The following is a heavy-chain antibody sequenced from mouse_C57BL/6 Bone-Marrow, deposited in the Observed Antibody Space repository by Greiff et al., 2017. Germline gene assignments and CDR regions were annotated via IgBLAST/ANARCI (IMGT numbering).Heavy chain of an antibody. J-gene: IGHJ4*01. CDR2: ISNGGGST. V-gene: IGHV5-12*01. D-gene: IGHD1-1*01. Sequence: DVKLVESGGGLVQPGGSLKLSCAASGFTFSDYYMYWVRQTPEKRLEWVAYISNGGGSTYYPDTVKGRFTISRDNAKKTLYLQMSRLKSEDTAMYYCARHPNYYGRAMDYWGQGTSVTVSS. CDR1: GFTFSDYY. CDR3: ARHPNYYGRAMDY.